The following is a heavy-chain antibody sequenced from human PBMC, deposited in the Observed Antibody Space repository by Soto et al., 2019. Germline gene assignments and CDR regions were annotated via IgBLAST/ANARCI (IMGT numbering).Heavy chain of an antibody. CDR3: AVPIVVEPAHAAGTLWDV. CDR1: GFTFSSYA. CDR2: ISGSGGST. D-gene: IGHD2-2*01. V-gene: IGHV3-23*01. Sequence: GGSLRLSCAASGFTFSSYAMSWVRQTPGKGLEWVSAISGSGGSTYYADSVKGRFTISRDNSKNTLYLQMNSLRAEDTAVYYCAVPIVVEPAHAAGTLWDVWGKGTTVTVSS. J-gene: IGHJ6*04.